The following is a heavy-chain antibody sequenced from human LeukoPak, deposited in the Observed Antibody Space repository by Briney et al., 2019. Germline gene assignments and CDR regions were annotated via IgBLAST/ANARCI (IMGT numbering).Heavy chain of an antibody. CDR3: AKAVYGDFQSTVDY. CDR1: GFTFEDYA. Sequence: GRSLRVSCAACGFTFEDYAMHWVRQPLGKGLGWVSRVSWNSGNVGYADSVKGRFTISRDNAKNFLYLQMRSLRAEDTALYYCAKAVYGDFQSTVDYWGRGTLVTVSS. V-gene: IGHV3-9*01. J-gene: IGHJ4*02. D-gene: IGHD4-17*01. CDR2: VSWNSGNV.